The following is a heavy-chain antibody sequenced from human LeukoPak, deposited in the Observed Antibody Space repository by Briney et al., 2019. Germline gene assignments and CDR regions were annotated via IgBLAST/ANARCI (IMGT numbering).Heavy chain of an antibody. CDR1: GFTFSSCA. J-gene: IGHJ4*02. V-gene: IGHV3-23*01. CDR2: ISGSGGST. Sequence: GGSLRLSCAASGFTFSSCAMSWVRQAPGKGLEWVSAISGSGGSTYFADSVKGRFTISRDNSKNTLYLQMNSLRAEDTAVYYCAKLGNSNPLRLPFDYWGQGTLVTVSS. CDR3: AKLGNSNPLRLPFDY. D-gene: IGHD4-23*01.